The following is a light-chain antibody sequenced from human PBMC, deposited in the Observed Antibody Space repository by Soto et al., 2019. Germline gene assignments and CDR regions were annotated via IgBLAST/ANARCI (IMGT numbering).Light chain of an antibody. J-gene: IGKJ1*01. CDR2: ATS. CDR1: QSFSSSY. CDR3: QQYNNWPPRK. V-gene: IGKV3-20*01. Sequence: EIVLTQSPGTLSLSPGERATLSCRASQSFSSSYLAWYQQKPGQAPRLLIYATSSRATGIPDRFSGSGSQTDFTLTISRLEPEDFAVYYCQQYNNWPPRKFGQGTKVDIK.